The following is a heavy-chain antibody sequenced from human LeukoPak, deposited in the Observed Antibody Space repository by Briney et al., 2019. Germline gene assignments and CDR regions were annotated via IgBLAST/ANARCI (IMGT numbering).Heavy chain of an antibody. CDR3: AREEPGDLGQAFHY. V-gene: IGHV3-21*01. D-gene: IGHD7-27*01. CDR1: GFTFRTYA. CDR2: MGGSGTSI. J-gene: IGHJ4*02. Sequence: GGSLRHSCETSGFTFRTYAMNWVRQAPGKGLEWVSSMGGSGTSIYYADSVKGRFTISRDNAKNSLDLQMNSLRVDDTAVYYCAREEPGDLGQAFHYWGQGTLVTVSS.